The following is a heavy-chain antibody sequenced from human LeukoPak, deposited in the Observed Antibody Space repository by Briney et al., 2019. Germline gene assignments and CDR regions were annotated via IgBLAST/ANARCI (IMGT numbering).Heavy chain of an antibody. D-gene: IGHD3-3*01. CDR1: GGSISSYY. J-gene: IGHJ4*02. CDR2: IYTSGST. Sequence: SETLSLTCTVSGGSISSYYWSWIRQPPGKGLEWIGYIYTSGSTNYNPSLKSRVTISVDTSKNQFSLKLSSVTAADTAVYYCARQGGYDFWSGYNPLYFDYWGQGTLVTASS. V-gene: IGHV4-4*09. CDR3: ARQGGYDFWSGYNPLYFDY.